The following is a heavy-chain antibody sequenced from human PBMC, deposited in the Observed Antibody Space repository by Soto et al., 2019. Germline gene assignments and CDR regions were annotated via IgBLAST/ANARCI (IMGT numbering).Heavy chain of an antibody. CDR2: INPNSGGT. CDR1: GYTFTGYY. D-gene: IGHD5-12*01. CDR3: ARDSPSRATNEYYFDY. V-gene: IGHV1-2*04. Sequence: ASVKVSCKASGYTFTGYYMHWVRQAPGQGLGWMGWINPNSGGTNYAQKFQGWVTMTRDTSISTAYMELSRLRSDDTAVYYCARDSPSRATNEYYFDYWGQGTLVTVSS. J-gene: IGHJ4*02.